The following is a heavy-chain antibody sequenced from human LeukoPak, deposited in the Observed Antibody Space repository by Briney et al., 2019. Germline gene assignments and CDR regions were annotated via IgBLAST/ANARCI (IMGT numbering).Heavy chain of an antibody. J-gene: IGHJ4*02. CDR3: AKRYY. Sequence: GGSLRLSCAVSGFTVSSNYMSWVRQAPGKGLEWVSSISSTGGTTYYADSVKGRFTISRDNSKNTLYLQMNTLRAADTAVYYCAKRYYWGQGTLVTVSS. CDR2: ISSTGGTT. V-gene: IGHV3-23*01. CDR1: GFTVSSNY.